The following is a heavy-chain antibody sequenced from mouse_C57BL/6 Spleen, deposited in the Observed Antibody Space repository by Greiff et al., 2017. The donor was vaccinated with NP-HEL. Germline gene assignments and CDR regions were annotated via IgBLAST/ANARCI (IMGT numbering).Heavy chain of an antibody. D-gene: IGHD1-1*01. J-gene: IGHJ4*01. Sequence: EVMLVESGGGLVQPGGSLSPSCAASGFTFPDYYLSWVRQPPGKALEWLGFIRNKANGYTTEYSASVKGRFTISRDNSQSILYLQMNALRAEDSATYYCARSFLFITTVVNAMDYWGQGTSVTVSS. CDR1: GFTFPDYY. CDR3: ARSFLFITTVVNAMDY. V-gene: IGHV7-3*01. CDR2: IRNKANGYTT.